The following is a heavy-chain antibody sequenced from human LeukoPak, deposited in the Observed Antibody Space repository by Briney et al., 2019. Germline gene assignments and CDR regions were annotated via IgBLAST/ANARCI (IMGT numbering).Heavy chain of an antibody. CDR3: AREVTTVHFDY. J-gene: IGHJ4*02. Sequence: SETLSLTCTVSGGSISSSSYYWCWIRQPPGKGLEWIGSIYYSGSTYYNPSLKSRVTISVDTSKNQFSLKLSSVTAADTAVYYCAREVTTVHFDYWGQGTLVTVSS. CDR1: GGSISSSSYY. D-gene: IGHD4-17*01. CDR2: IYYSGST. V-gene: IGHV4-39*01.